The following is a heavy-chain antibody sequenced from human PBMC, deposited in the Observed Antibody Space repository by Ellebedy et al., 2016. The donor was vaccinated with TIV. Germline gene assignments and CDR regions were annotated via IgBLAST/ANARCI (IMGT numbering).Heavy chain of an antibody. CDR3: ARDIVGATSRFGFDY. J-gene: IGHJ4*02. V-gene: IGHV3-30*04. CDR2: ISYDGSNK. D-gene: IGHD1-26*01. Sequence: GGSLRLSXAASGFTFSSYAMHWVRQAPGKGLEWVAVISYDGSNKYYADSVKGRFTISRDNSKNTLYLQMNSLRAEDTAVYYCARDIVGATSRFGFDYWGQGTLVTVSS. CDR1: GFTFSSYA.